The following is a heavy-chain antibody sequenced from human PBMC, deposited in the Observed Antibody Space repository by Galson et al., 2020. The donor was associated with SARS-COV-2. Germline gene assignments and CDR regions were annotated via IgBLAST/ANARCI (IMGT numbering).Heavy chain of an antibody. CDR1: GFTFDDYA. D-gene: IGHD2-15*01. CDR2: ISWNSGSI. CDR3: ATAPVAPHYYYGMDV. Sequence: GGSLRLSCAASGFTFDDYAMHWVRQAPGKGLEWVSGISWNSGSIGYADSVKGRFTISRDNAKNSLYLQMNSLRAEDTALYYCATAPVAPHYYYGMDVWGQGATVTVSS. J-gene: IGHJ6*02. V-gene: IGHV3-9*01.